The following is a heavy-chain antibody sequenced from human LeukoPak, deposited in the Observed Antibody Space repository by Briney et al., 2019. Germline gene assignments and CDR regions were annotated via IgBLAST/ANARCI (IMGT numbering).Heavy chain of an antibody. CDR1: GGSISTYY. Sequence: SETLSLTCTVYGGSISTYYWSWIRQPPGKGLEWIGYIYYSGSTNYNPSLKSRVTISVDTSKNQFSLKLSSVTAADTAVYYCARYYCTSTTCYYFDYWGQGTLVTVSS. D-gene: IGHD2-2*01. CDR3: ARYYCTSTTCYYFDY. J-gene: IGHJ4*02. CDR2: IYYSGST. V-gene: IGHV4-59*01.